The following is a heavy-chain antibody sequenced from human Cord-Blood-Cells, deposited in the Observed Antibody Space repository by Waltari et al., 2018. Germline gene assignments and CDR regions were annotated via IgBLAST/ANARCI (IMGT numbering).Heavy chain of an antibody. Sequence: QVQLVQSGAEVKKPGASVTVSCTASGYTFTGYYMHWVRQVPGQGLEWMGGINPNSGGTNYAQKFQGRVTRTRDTSISTAYMELSRLRSDDTAVYYCARLISGSYWYFDLWGRGTLVTVSS. CDR2: INPNSGGT. CDR3: ARLISGSYWYFDL. V-gene: IGHV1-2*02. J-gene: IGHJ2*01. CDR1: GYTFTGYY. D-gene: IGHD3-10*01.